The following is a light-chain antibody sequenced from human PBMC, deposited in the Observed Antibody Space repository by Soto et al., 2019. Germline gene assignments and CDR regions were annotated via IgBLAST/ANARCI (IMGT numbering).Light chain of an antibody. Sequence: EIVMTQSPATLSVSPGERASLSFRASQSVSSNLAWYQRKPGQAPRLLSYGASTRATGIPARFSGSGSGTEFTLTISSLQSEDFAVYYCQQYNNWPRTFGQGTKVDI. V-gene: IGKV3-15*01. CDR1: QSVSSN. CDR3: QQYNNWPRT. CDR2: GAS. J-gene: IGKJ1*01.